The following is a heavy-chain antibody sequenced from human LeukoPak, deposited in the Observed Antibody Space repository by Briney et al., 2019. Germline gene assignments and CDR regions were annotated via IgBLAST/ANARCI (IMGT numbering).Heavy chain of an antibody. V-gene: IGHV3-7*01. Sequence: PGGSLRLSCAASGFTFSSYWMSWVRQAPGKGLELVANIKQDGSEKYYVDSVEGRFTISRDNAKNSLYLQMNSLRAEDTAVYYCARYYDSGGFGAFDIWGQGTMVTVSS. CDR1: GFTFSSYW. J-gene: IGHJ3*02. CDR2: IKQDGSEK. CDR3: ARYYDSGGFGAFDI. D-gene: IGHD3-22*01.